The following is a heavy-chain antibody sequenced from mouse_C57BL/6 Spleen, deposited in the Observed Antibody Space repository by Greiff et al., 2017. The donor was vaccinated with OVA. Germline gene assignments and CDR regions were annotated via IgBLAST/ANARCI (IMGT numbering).Heavy chain of an antibody. CDR1: GFTFSSYA. J-gene: IGHJ3*01. V-gene: IGHV5-4*01. CDR2: ISAGGSYT. Sequence: EVKVVESGGGLVKPGGSLKLSCAASGFTFSSYAMSWVRQTPEKRLEWVATISAGGSYTYYPDNVKGRFTISRDNAKNNLYMQICHLKSEDSAVYYCAREGNYKFAYWGQGTLVTVSA. D-gene: IGHD2-1*01. CDR3: AREGNYKFAY.